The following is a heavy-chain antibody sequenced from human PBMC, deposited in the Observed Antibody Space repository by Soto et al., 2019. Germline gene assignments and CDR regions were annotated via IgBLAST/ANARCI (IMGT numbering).Heavy chain of an antibody. D-gene: IGHD2-2*01. CDR3: ARSSLCLATLKILDY. V-gene: IGHV4-39*01. J-gene: IGHJ4*02. CDR1: GDSISSSSYY. CDR2: MFYNGNT. Sequence: QLQLQESGPGLARPSETLSLTCTVSGDSISSSSYYWAWIRQPPGKGLEWIGSMFYNGNTYYSPSLTGRVTISADTSKNQLSLRLTSVTAADTAMYYCARSSLCLATLKILDYWGQGSLVTVSS.